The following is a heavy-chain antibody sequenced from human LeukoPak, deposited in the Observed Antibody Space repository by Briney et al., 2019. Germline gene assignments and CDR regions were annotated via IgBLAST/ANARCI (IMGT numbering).Heavy chain of an antibody. CDR2: IYYRGST. CDR3: ARALEWFETTDY. J-gene: IGHJ4*02. D-gene: IGHD3-3*01. CDR1: GGSISSGDYY. Sequence: SETLSLTCTVSGGSISSGDYYWSWIRQPPGKGLEWIGYIYYRGSTYYNPSLKSRVTISVDTSKNQFSLKLSSVTAADTAVYYCARALEWFETTDYWGQGTLVTVSS. V-gene: IGHV4-30-4*08.